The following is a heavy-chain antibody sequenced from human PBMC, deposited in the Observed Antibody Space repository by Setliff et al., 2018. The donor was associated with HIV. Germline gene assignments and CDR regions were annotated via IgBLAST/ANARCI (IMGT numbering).Heavy chain of an antibody. Sequence: SETLSLTCAVSGGSMSDVSSYWGWIRQPPGKGLEWIGSIYYSGTTYYNSSLKSRVTISADPSKNQFSLRVSSVTATDTAVYFCARGGGVAVTTTGGTASFDYWGQGTLVTVSS. J-gene: IGHJ4*02. CDR2: IYYSGTT. CDR3: ARGGGVAVTTTGGTASFDY. CDR1: GGSMSDVSSY. V-gene: IGHV4-39*01. D-gene: IGHD2-15*01.